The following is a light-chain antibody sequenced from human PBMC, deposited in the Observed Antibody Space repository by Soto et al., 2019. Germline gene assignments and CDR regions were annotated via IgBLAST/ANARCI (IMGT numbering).Light chain of an antibody. Sequence: SYELTQPPSVSVSPGQTASITCSGDKLGDKYACWYQQKPGQSPVLAIYQDSKRPSGIPERFSGSNSGNTATLTISGTQAMDEADYYCQAWDSFVVFGGGTKVTVL. CDR3: QAWDSFVV. J-gene: IGLJ2*01. CDR2: QDS. V-gene: IGLV3-1*01. CDR1: KLGDKY.